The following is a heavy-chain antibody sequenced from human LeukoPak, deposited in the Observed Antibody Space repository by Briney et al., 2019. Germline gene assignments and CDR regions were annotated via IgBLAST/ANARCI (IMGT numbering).Heavy chain of an antibody. Sequence: GGSLRLSCAASGFTFSNYWMNWVRQAPGKGLEWVSSISSSSSYIYYADSVKGRFTISRDNAKNSLYLQMNSLRAEDTAVYYCASPYSSRWYELCYWGQGTLVTVSS. CDR3: ASPYSSRWYELCY. V-gene: IGHV3-21*01. D-gene: IGHD6-13*01. CDR1: GFTFSNYW. CDR2: ISSSSSYI. J-gene: IGHJ4*02.